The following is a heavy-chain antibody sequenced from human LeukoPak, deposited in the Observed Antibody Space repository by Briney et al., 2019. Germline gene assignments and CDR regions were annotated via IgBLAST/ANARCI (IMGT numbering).Heavy chain of an antibody. J-gene: IGHJ4*02. CDR2: IDPSDSYT. Sequence: GESLKISCKGSGYSFTSYWIGWVRQMPGKGLEWMGRIDPSDSYTNYSPSFQGHVTISADKSISTAYLQWSSLKASDTAMYYCARQYNWNDEYDYWGQGTLVTVSS. V-gene: IGHV5-10-1*01. CDR3: ARQYNWNDEYDY. D-gene: IGHD1-1*01. CDR1: GYSFTSYW.